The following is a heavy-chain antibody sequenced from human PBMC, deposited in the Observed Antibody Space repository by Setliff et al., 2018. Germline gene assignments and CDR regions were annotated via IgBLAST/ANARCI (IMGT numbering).Heavy chain of an antibody. CDR1: GFTLSSYA. CDR2: ITSSDGSVT. CDR3: GSWSVVAAGTD. Sequence: GESLKISCAASGFTLSSYAMTWVRRAPGKGLEWVSVITSSDGSVTNYADSVRGRFIISRDNAKNTLYLQMNSLRDEDTAMYYCGSWSVVAAGTDWGQGTLVTVSS. J-gene: IGHJ4*02. V-gene: IGHV3-74*01. D-gene: IGHD2-15*01.